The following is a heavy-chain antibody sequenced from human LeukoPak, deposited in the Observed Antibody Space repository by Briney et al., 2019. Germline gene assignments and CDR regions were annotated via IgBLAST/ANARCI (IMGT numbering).Heavy chain of an antibody. J-gene: IGHJ3*02. CDR1: DYTFTSYG. CDR3: ARKSMVRVSGAFDI. D-gene: IGHD3-10*01. CDR2: ISAYSGNT. V-gene: IGHV1-18*01. Sequence: ASVKVSFKASDYTFTSYGISWVRQAPGHGLEWMGWISAYSGNTNYAQKFQGRVTMTTDTSTSTAYMELRSLRSDDTAVYYCARKSMVRVSGAFDIWGQGTMVTVSS.